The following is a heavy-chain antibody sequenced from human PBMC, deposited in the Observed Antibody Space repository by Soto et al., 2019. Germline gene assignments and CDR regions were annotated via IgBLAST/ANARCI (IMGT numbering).Heavy chain of an antibody. CDR2: ISSNGGST. J-gene: IGHJ6*03. V-gene: IGHV3-64*01. CDR1: GFTFSSYA. CDR3: ARVKGYCSGGSCPEYYYYYYMDV. D-gene: IGHD2-15*01. Sequence: EVQLVESGGGLVQPGGSLRLSCAASGFTFSSYAMHWVRQAPGKGLEYVSAISSNGGSTYYANSVKGRFTISRENSKNTLYLQMGSLRAEDMAVYYCARVKGYCSGGSCPEYYYYYYMDVWGKGTTVTVSS.